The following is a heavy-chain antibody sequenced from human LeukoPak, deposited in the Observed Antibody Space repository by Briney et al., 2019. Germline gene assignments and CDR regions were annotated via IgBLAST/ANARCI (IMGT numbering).Heavy chain of an antibody. D-gene: IGHD1-26*01. CDR3: ARDIGYYYMDV. J-gene: IGHJ6*03. CDR2: IYYSGST. CDR1: GGSISSYY. Sequence: SETLSLTCTVSGGSISSYYWSWIRQPPGKGLEWIGYIYYSGSTNYNPSLTSRVTISVDTSKNQFSLKLSSVTAADTAVYYCARDIGYYYMDVWGKGTTVTVSS. V-gene: IGHV4-59*01.